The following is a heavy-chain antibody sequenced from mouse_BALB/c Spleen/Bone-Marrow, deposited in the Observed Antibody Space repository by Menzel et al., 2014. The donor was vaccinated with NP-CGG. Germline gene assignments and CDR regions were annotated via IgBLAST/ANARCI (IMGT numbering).Heavy chain of an antibody. CDR3: ARDGDYTYAWFAY. V-gene: IGHV5-4*02. CDR2: ISDGGSYT. D-gene: IGHD2-14*01. Sequence: EVKVVESGGGLVKPGGSLKLSCAASGFTLSDYYMYWVRQTPEKRLEWVATISDGGSYTFYPDSVKGRFTISRDNAKNNLYLQMSSLKSEDTAMYYCARDGDYTYAWFAYWGQGTLVTVSA. CDR1: GFTLSDYY. J-gene: IGHJ3*01.